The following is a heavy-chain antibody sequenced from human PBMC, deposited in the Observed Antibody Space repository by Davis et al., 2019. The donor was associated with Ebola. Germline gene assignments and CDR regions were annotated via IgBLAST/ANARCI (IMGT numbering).Heavy chain of an antibody. CDR1: GYTFTGYY. CDR3: ARVAAVLEWLLESWFDP. Sequence: ASVKVSCKASGYTFTGYYMHWVRQAPGQGLEWMGRINPNSGGTNYAQKFQGRVTITRDTSASTAYMELSSLRSEDTAVYYCARVAAVLEWLLESWFDPWGQGTLVTVSS. CDR2: INPNSGGT. D-gene: IGHD3-3*01. V-gene: IGHV1-2*06. J-gene: IGHJ5*02.